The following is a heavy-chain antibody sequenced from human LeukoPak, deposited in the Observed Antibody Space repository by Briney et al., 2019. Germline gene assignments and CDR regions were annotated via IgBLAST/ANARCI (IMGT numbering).Heavy chain of an antibody. D-gene: IGHD3-22*01. J-gene: IGHJ3*02. V-gene: IGHV3-30-3*01. CDR3: ARDDYDSSGYYWGGDAFDI. CDR2: ISYDGSNK. Sequence: SGGSLRLSCAASGFTFSSYAMHWVRQAPGKGLEWVAVISYDGSNKYYADSVKGRFTISRDNSKNTLYLQMNSLRAEDTAVYYCARDDYDSSGYYWGGDAFDIWGQGTMVTVSS. CDR1: GFTFSSYA.